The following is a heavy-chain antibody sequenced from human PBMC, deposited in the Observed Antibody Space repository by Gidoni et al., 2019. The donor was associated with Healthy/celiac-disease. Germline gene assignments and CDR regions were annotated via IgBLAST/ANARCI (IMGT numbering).Heavy chain of an antibody. CDR2: IYWNDDK. D-gene: IGHD1-26*01. CDR3: AHSRGVGATFDY. CDR1: GFSLSTSGVG. J-gene: IGHJ4*02. V-gene: IGHV2-5*01. Sequence: QITLKESGPTLVKPTQTLTLTCPFSGFSLSTSGVGVGWIRQPPGKALEWLALIYWNDDKRYSPSLKSRLTITKDTSKNQVVLTMTNMDPVDTATYYCAHSRGVGATFDYWGQGTLVTVSS.